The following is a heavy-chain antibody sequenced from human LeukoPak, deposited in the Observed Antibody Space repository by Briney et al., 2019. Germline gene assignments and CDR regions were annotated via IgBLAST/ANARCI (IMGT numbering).Heavy chain of an antibody. CDR1: GFTFNAYW. CDR3: APDGDYTFFDY. CDR2: INTDESNT. Sequence: GGSLRLSCAASGFTFNAYWMEWVRQAPEKGLVWVSHINTDESNTIYADSVKGRFTISRDNSKNTLYLQMNSLRAEDTAVYYCAPDGDYTFFDYWGQGTLVTVSS. D-gene: IGHD4-17*01. V-gene: IGHV3-74*01. J-gene: IGHJ4*02.